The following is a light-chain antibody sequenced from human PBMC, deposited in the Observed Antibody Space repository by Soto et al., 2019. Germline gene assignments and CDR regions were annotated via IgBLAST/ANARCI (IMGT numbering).Light chain of an antibody. Sequence: EIVLTQSPATLSLSPGERATLSCGASQSVSSSYLAWYQQTPGLAPMLLIYDASSRATGIPDMFSGSWSGTDFPLTSSLLEPEDFAEYCWQHYGCSPYTFGQGTKLEIK. J-gene: IGKJ2*01. V-gene: IGKV3D-20*01. CDR1: QSVSSSY. CDR3: QHYGCSPYT. CDR2: DAS.